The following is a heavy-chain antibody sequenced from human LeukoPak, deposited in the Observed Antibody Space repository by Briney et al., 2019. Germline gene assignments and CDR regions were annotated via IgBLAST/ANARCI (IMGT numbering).Heavy chain of an antibody. V-gene: IGHV1-69*01. CDR1: GGTFSSYA. Sequence: SVKVSCKASGGTFSSYAISWVRQAPGQGLEWMGGIIPIFGTANYAQKFQGRVTITADESTSTAYMELSSLRSEDTAVYYCARDPGYCSSTSCYDYWGQGTLVTVSS. CDR3: ARDPGYCSSTSCYDY. J-gene: IGHJ4*02. D-gene: IGHD2-2*01. CDR2: IIPIFGTA.